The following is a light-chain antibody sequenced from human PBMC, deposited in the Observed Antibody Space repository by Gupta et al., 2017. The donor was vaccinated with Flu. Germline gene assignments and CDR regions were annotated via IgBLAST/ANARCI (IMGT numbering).Light chain of an antibody. CDR1: QSISTN. Sequence: PSSLSTSVGDSVTISCRASQSISTNLCWYQQKPGKAPKLLISTSSNLQSGVPSRFSGSGSGADFTLSIRRLQPEDLATYYCQQTDSSPWTFGQGTKVEL. V-gene: IGKV1-39*01. J-gene: IGKJ1*01. CDR3: QQTDSSPWT. CDR2: TSS.